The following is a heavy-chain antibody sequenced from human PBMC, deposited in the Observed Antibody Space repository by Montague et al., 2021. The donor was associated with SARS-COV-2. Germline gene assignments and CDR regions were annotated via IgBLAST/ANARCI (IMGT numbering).Heavy chain of an antibody. CDR3: AKHTVYDLAELLSPLGH. D-gene: IGHD3-10*01. CDR1: GFTFSTYA. Sequence: SLRLSCAASGFTFSTYAMSWVRQAPGKGLEWVSVIYGDGRGTYYAESVKGRSTISRDNSKSTLYLQMNSLRADDTAVYYCAKHTVYDLAELLSPLGHWGQGILVTVSS. J-gene: IGHJ4*02. CDR2: IYGDGRGT. V-gene: IGHV3-23*03.